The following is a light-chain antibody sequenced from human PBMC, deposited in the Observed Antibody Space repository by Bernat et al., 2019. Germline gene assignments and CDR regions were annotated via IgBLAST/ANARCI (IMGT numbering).Light chain of an antibody. J-gene: IGLJ1*01. V-gene: IGLV2-23*01. CDR2: EGS. Sequence: QSALTQPASVSGSPGQSITISCTGTSSDFGSYTVVSWYQQPPGEVPKLMIYEGSKRPSGVSNRFSGTQSGNTASLTISGLQAEDEADYYCCSYADGPASLYVFGTGTKVTVL. CDR1: SSDFGSYTV. CDR3: CSYADGPASLYV.